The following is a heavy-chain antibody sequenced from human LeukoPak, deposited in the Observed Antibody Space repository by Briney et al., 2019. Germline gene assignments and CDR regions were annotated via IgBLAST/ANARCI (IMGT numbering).Heavy chain of an antibody. J-gene: IGHJ4*02. V-gene: IGHV3-66*01. D-gene: IGHD3-10*01. CDR3: ASTQRGDYFDY. Sequence: GGSLRLSCAASGFTVSSNYMSWVRQAPGKGLEWVSVIYAGGSTYYADSVKGRFTISRDKSKNTLYLQMNSLRAEDTAVYYCASTQRGDYFDYWGQGTLVTVSS. CDR2: IYAGGST. CDR1: GFTVSSNY.